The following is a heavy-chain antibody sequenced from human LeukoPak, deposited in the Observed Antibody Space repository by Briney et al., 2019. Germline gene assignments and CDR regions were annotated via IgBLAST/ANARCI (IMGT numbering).Heavy chain of an antibody. V-gene: IGHV4-30-2*01. CDR1: GGSISSGGYY. Sequence: SETLSLTCTVSGGSISSGGYYWSWIRQPPGKGLEWIGYIYHSGSTYYNPSLKSRVTVSVDTSKKQFSLKVSSVTAADTAVYYCARHGGFKSEKDDAFDIWGQGTMVTVSS. D-gene: IGHD5-24*01. CDR2: IYHSGST. CDR3: ARHGGFKSEKDDAFDI. J-gene: IGHJ3*02.